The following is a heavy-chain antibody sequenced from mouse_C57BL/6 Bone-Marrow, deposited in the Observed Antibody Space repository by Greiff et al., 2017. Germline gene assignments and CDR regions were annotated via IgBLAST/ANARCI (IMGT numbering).Heavy chain of an antibody. CDR3: TTGSYDGYYEDS. Sequence: EVQLQQSGAELVRPGASVKLSCTASGFNIKDDYMHWVKQRPEQGLEWIGWIDPENGDTEYASKFQGKATITADTSSNTAYLQLSSLTSEDTAVYYCTTGSYDGYYEDSWGQGTTLTVSS. J-gene: IGHJ2*01. CDR1: GFNIKDDY. CDR2: IDPENGDT. D-gene: IGHD2-3*01. V-gene: IGHV14-4*01.